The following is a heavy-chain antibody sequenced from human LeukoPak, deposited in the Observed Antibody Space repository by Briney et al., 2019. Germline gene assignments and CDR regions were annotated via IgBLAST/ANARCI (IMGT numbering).Heavy chain of an antibody. J-gene: IGHJ5*02. CDR1: GFTFSSYS. V-gene: IGHV3-21*01. Sequence: PGGSLRLSCAASGFTFSSYSMNWVRQAPGKGLEWVSSISSSSSYIYYADSVKGRFTISRDNAKNSLYPQMNSLRAEDTAVYYCARDGGDGYNFAPSPDPWGQGTLVTASS. CDR2: ISSSSSYI. D-gene: IGHD5-24*01. CDR3: ARDGGDGYNFAPSPDP.